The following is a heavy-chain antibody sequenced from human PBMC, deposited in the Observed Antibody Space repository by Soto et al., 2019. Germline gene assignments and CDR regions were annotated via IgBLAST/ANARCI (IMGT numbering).Heavy chain of an antibody. Sequence: PGGSLRLSCAASGFTFNYYAISWVRQAPGKGLEWVSAISGTGGSTYYADSAKGRFTISRDNSKNTLYLQMNSLRAEDTAVYYCAKHLADRYHFGYWGLGTLVTVSS. CDR2: ISGTGGST. J-gene: IGHJ4*02. CDR3: AKHLADRYHFGY. CDR1: GFTFNYYA. V-gene: IGHV3-23*01. D-gene: IGHD1-1*01.